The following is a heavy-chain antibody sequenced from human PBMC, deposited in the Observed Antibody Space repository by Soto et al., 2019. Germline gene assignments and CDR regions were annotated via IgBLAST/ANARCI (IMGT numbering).Heavy chain of an antibody. Sequence: QVQLVESGGGVVQPGRSLRLSCAASGFTFSSYGMHWVRQAPGKGLEWVAVIWYDGSNKYYADSVKGRFTISRDNSKNPLYLQMHSLRAEDTSVYYGARDYLVVPHRVIDYWGQGTLVTVSS. J-gene: IGHJ4*02. CDR3: ARDYLVVPHRVIDY. D-gene: IGHD2-2*01. CDR2: IWYDGSNK. V-gene: IGHV3-33*01. CDR1: GFTFSSYG.